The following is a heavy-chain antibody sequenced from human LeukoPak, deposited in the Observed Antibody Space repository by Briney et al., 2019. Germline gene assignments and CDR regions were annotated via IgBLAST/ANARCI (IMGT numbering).Heavy chain of an antibody. D-gene: IGHD3-9*01. CDR3: ARGPNYDILTGYPSRHWYFDL. CDR2: INHSGST. CDR1: GESFSGYY. Sequence: SETLSLTCAVYGESFSGYYWSWIRQPPGQGPECIGEINHSGSTNYSPSLKSRVTISVDTSKNQFSLKLSSVTAADTAVYYCARGPNYDILTGYPSRHWYFDLWGRGTLVTVSS. V-gene: IGHV4-34*01. J-gene: IGHJ2*01.